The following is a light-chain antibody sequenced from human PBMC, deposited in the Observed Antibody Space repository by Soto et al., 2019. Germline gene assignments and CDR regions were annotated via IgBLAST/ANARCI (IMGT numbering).Light chain of an antibody. CDR3: QQYKDWPKT. CDR1: QSVSTF. CDR2: GGS. J-gene: IGKJ1*01. Sequence: ETVMTQSPATLSVPPGEGAVLSCRASQSVSTFLAWYQLRPGQPPRVLIYGGSIRASGIPARFKGSGSRTEFTLTIDSLQSEDSAVYYCQQYKDWPKTFGQGTKVEIK. V-gene: IGKV3-15*01.